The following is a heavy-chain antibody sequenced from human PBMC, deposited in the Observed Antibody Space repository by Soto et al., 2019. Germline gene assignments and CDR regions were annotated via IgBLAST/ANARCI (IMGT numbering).Heavy chain of an antibody. CDR2: ISDSDNAT. V-gene: IGHV3-23*01. J-gene: IGHJ4*02. CDR3: AKGDSSSAWSASDS. CDR1: GFTLSSYA. Sequence: EVQLLESGGGLVQPGGSLRLSCAASGFTLSSYAMTWVRQAPGKGREWVSVISDSDNATYYADSVKGRLTISRDNSKNTLYLQLNCRRAENTAVYYCAKGDSSSAWSASDSWGQGTLVTVSA. D-gene: IGHD6-19*01.